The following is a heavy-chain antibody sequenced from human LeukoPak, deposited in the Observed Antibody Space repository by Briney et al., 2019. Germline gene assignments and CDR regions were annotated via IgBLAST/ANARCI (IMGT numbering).Heavy chain of an antibody. V-gene: IGHV4-38-2*02. J-gene: IGHJ4*02. CDR1: HNSIGSGYY. CDR3: ARDRGYSSGWYSGYFDY. Sequence: SETLSLTCTVSHNSIGSGYYWGWIRLPPGKGLEWIGSIYHGGSTYYNPSLKSRVTISVDTSKNQFSLKLNSVTASDTAVYYCARDRGYSSGWYSGYFDYWGQGTLVTVSS. D-gene: IGHD6-19*01. CDR2: IYHGGST.